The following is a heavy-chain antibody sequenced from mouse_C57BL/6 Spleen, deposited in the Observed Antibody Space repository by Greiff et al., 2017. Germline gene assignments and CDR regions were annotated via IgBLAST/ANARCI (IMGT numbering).Heavy chain of an antibody. CDR3: ARYPAYYDFPYYFDY. J-gene: IGHJ2*01. CDR1: GYTFTDHT. D-gene: IGHD2-4*01. V-gene: IGHV1-78*01. Sequence: VQLQQSDAELVKPGASVKISCKVSGYTFTDHTIHWMKQRPEQGLEWIGYIYPRDGSTKYNEKFKGKATLTADKSSSTAYMQLNSPTSEDSAVYFGARYPAYYDFPYYFDYWGQGTTLTVSS. CDR2: IYPRDGST.